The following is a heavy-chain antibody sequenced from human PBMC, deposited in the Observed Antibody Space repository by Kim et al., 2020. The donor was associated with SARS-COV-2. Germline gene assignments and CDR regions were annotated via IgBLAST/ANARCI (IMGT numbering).Heavy chain of an antibody. V-gene: IGHV3-64D*06. CDR2: ISSNGGST. CDR3: VKDPGTDLWYFDL. J-gene: IGHJ2*01. D-gene: IGHD1-1*01. CDR1: GFTFSSYA. Sequence: GGSLRLSCSASGFTFSSYAMHWVRQAPGKGLEYVSAISSNGGSTYYADSVKGRFTISRDNSKNTLYLQMSSLRAEDTAVYYCVKDPGTDLWYFDLWGRGTLVTVSS.